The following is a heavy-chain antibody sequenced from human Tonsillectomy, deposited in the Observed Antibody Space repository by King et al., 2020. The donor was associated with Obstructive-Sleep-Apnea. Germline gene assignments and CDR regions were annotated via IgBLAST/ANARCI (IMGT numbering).Heavy chain of an antibody. J-gene: IGHJ4*02. CDR1: GGSISSSSYY. CDR2: IYYSGST. V-gene: IGHV4-39*07. Sequence: PLQESGPGLVKPSETLSLTCTVSGGSISSSSYYWGWIRQPPGQGLEWIGSIYYSGSTYYNPSLKSRVTISVDTSKNQFSLKLSSVTAADTAVYYCARDPQNQGYWGQGTLVTVSS. CDR3: ARDPQNQGY.